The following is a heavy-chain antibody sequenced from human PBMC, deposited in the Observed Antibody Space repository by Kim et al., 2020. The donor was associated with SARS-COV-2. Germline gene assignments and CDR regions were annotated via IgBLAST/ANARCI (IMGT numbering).Heavy chain of an antibody. V-gene: IGHV3-30*02. J-gene: IGHJ4*02. Sequence: SVKGRFTISRDNSKNTLYLQMNSLRAEDTAVYYCAKDRYCSSTSCCNFDYWGQGTLVTVSS. CDR3: AKDRYCSSTSCCNFDY. D-gene: IGHD2-2*01.